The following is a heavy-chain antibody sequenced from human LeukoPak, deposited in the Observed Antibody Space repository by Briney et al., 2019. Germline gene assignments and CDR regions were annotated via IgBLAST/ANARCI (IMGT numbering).Heavy chain of an antibody. CDR1: GFTFSMYA. V-gene: IGHV3-23*01. CDR2: ISGSGGGT. Sequence: GGSLRLSCAASGFTFSMYAMSWVRQAPGRGLEWVSAISGSGGGTYYADSVKGRFTISRDNSKNTLFLQMNNLRAEDTAVYYCAKEGHYDILTGPFDYWGQGTLVTVSS. J-gene: IGHJ4*02. CDR3: AKEGHYDILTGPFDY. D-gene: IGHD3-9*01.